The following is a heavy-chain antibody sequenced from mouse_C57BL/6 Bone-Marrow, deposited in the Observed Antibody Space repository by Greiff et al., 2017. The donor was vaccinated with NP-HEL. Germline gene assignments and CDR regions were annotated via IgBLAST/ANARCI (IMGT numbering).Heavy chain of an antibody. CDR1: GFTFSSYG. CDR2: ISSGGSYT. J-gene: IGHJ2*01. Sequence: EVMLVESGGDLVKPGGSLKLSCAASGFTFSSYGMSWVRQTPDKRLEWVATISSGGSYTYYPDSVKGRFTISRDNAKNTLYLQMSSLKSEDTAMYYCARQRRFITTVVADYWGQGTTLTVSS. D-gene: IGHD1-1*01. CDR3: ARQRRFITTVVADY. V-gene: IGHV5-6*02.